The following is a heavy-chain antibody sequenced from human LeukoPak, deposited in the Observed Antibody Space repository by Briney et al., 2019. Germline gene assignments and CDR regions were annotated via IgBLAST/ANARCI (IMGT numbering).Heavy chain of an antibody. D-gene: IGHD3-3*01. CDR3: ARHPSWSGFGY. CDR2: INHSGST. V-gene: IGHV4-34*01. Sequence: PSETLSLTCAVYGGSFSGYYWSWIRQPPGKGLEWIGEINHSGSTNYNPSLKSRVTISVDTSKNQFSLKLSSVTAADTAVYYCARHPSWSGFGYWGQGTLVTVSS. CDR1: GGSFSGYY. J-gene: IGHJ4*02.